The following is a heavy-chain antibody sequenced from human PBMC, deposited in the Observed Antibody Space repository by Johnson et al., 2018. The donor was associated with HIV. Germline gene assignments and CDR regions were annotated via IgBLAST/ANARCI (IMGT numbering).Heavy chain of an antibody. V-gene: IGHV3-30-3*01. CDR2: ISYDGSNK. CDR3: ARVAPAHDAFDI. CDR1: GFTFSSYA. D-gene: IGHD2-2*01. Sequence: QVLLVESGGGVVQPGRSLRLSCAASGFTFSSYAMHWVRQAPGKGLEWVAVISYDGSNKYYADSVKGRFTISRDNSKNTLYLQMNSLRAEDTALYYCARVAPAHDAFDIWGQETMVTVSS. J-gene: IGHJ3*02.